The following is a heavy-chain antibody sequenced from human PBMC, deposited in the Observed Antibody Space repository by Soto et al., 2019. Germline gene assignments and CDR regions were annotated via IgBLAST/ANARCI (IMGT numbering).Heavy chain of an antibody. V-gene: IGHV4-39*01. CDR3: ARHLRAGSGSTNYFDY. CDR1: GGPISSSSYY. CDR2: IYYSGST. D-gene: IGHD3-10*01. Sequence: PSETLSLTCTVSGGPISSSSYYWGWIRQPPGKGLEWIGSIYYSGSTYYNPSLKSRVTISVDTSKNQFSLKLSSVTAADTAVYYCARHLRAGSGSTNYFDYWGQETLVTVSS. J-gene: IGHJ4*02.